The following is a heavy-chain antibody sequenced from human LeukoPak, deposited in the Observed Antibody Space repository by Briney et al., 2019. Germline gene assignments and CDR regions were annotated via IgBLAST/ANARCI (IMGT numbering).Heavy chain of an antibody. D-gene: IGHD3-22*01. CDR3: ARGHSSGWYSWYYDSSGYSGY. V-gene: IGHV4-59*12. CDR1: GGSISSYY. CDR2: IYYSGST. J-gene: IGHJ4*02. Sequence: SETLSLTCTVSGGSISSYYWSWIRQPPGKGLEWIGYIYYSGSTNYNPSLKSRVTISVDTSKNQFSLKLSSVTAPDTAVYYCARGHSSGWYSWYYDSSGYSGYWGQGTLVTVSS.